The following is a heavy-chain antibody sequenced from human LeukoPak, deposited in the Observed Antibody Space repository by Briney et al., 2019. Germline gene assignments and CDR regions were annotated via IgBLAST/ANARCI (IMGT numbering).Heavy chain of an antibody. CDR1: GGTFTSYA. CDR3: ARYRPTYYYDSSGYSGSGPYFDY. J-gene: IGHJ4*02. V-gene: IGHV1-69*05. Sequence: GSSVKVSCKASGGTFTSYAISWVRQAPGQGLEWMGGIIPIFGTANYAQKLQGRVTITTDESTSTAYTELSSLRSEDTAVYYCARYRPTYYYDSSGYSGSGPYFDYWGQGTLVTVSS. D-gene: IGHD3-22*01. CDR2: IIPIFGTA.